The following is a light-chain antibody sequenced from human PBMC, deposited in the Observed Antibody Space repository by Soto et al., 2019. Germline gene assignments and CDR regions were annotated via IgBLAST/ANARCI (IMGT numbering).Light chain of an antibody. J-gene: IGKJ2*03. CDR2: ATS. CDR1: QSVSTEY. CDR3: QQYGDYNSPRYS. V-gene: IGKV3-20*01. Sequence: EIVLTQSPGTLSLSPGDRVTLSCRASQSVSTEYFSWYQQKPGRAPRLLIYATSSRAVGIPVSFSGSGSGTDFTLTISRLEPEDFAMYFCQQYGDYNSPRYSFGQGTRLEI.